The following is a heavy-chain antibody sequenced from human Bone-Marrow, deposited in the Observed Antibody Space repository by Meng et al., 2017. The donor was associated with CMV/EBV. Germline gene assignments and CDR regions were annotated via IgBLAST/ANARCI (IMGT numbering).Heavy chain of an antibody. V-gene: IGHV1-2*02. Sequence: ASVKVSCKASGYTFIDYYMHWVRQAPGQGLEWMGWINPNTGGTNYAQKFQGRVTMTRDTSIRTAYMELSTLRSDDTAVYYCARVPQYDSSGYYSPWGQGTLVTVS. D-gene: IGHD3-22*01. CDR3: ARVPQYDSSGYYSP. CDR1: GYTFIDYY. CDR2: INPNTGGT. J-gene: IGHJ5*02.